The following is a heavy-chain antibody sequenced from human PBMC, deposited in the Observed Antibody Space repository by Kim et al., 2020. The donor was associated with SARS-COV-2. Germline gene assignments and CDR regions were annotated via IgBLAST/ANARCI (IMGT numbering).Heavy chain of an antibody. CDR3: ARGGLEAGDIDDYYGMDF. D-gene: IGHD2-15*01. CDR1: GFTFSSYA. Sequence: GGSLRLSCAASGFTFSSYAMHWVRQAPGKGLEWVAVISYDGSNKYLVDSVKGRFTISRDYSKNTLYLQMNSLRAEDTAVYYCARGGLEAGDIDDYYGMDFWGRETAFTVS. V-gene: IGHV3-30-3*01. J-gene: IGHJ6*02. CDR2: ISYDGSNK.